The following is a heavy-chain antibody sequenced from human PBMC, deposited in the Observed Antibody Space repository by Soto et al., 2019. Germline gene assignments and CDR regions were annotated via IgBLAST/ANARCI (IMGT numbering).Heavy chain of an antibody. D-gene: IGHD3-22*01. J-gene: IGHJ4*02. CDR1: GYSFTSYW. V-gene: IGHV5-51*01. Sequence: PGESLKISCKGSGYSFTSYWIGWVRQMPGKGLEWMGIIYPGDSDTRYSPSFQGQVTISADKSISTAYLQWSSLKASDTAMYYCARPSDYYDSSGYFTAFDYWGQGTLVTVSS. CDR2: IYPGDSDT. CDR3: ARPSDYYDSSGYFTAFDY.